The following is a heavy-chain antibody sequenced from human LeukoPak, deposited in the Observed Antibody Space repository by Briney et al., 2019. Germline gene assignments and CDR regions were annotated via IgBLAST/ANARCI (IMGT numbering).Heavy chain of an antibody. D-gene: IGHD3-9*01. J-gene: IGHJ4*02. CDR1: GYSFTSYW. CDR2: IYPGDSDT. CDR3: ARRVDYDILTGYLSYYFDY. Sequence: GESLKISCKGSGYSFTSYWIGWVRQMPGKGLKWMGIIYPGDSDTRYSPSFQGQVTISADKSISTAYLQWSSLKAPDTAMYYCARRVDYDILTGYLSYYFDYWGQGTLVTVFS. V-gene: IGHV5-51*01.